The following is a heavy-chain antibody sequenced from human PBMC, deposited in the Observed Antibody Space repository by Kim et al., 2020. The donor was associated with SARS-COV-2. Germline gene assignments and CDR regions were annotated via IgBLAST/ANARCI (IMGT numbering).Heavy chain of an antibody. V-gene: IGHV6-1*01. CDR1: GDSVSSNSAA. CDR3: AREQRDFDWIPDYYGMDV. J-gene: IGHJ6*02. D-gene: IGHD3-9*01. Sequence: SQTLSLTCAISGDSVSSNSAAWNWIRQSPSRGLEWLGRTYYRSKWYNDYAVSVKSRITINPDTSKNQFSLQLNSVTPEDTAVYYCAREQRDFDWIPDYYGMDVWGQGTTVTVSS. CDR2: TYYRSKWYN.